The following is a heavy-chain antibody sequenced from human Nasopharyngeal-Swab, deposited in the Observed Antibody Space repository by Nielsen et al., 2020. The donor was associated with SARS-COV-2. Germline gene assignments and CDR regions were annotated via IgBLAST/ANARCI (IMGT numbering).Heavy chain of an antibody. Sequence: GESLKISCGASGFTFSSYTMSWVRQAPGRGLEWVSAITGSGDATNYADSVRGRFTISRDNSKSTLYLQMNSLRAEDTAECFCAKDGVRLNGIDVWGQGTTVTVSS. D-gene: IGHD3-16*01. J-gene: IGHJ6*02. CDR2: ITGSGDAT. CDR1: GFTFSSYT. V-gene: IGHV3-23*01. CDR3: AKDGVRLNGIDV.